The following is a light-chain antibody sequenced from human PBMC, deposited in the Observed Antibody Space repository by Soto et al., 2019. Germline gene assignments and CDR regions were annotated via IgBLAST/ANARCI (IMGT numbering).Light chain of an antibody. Sequence: EIVLTQSPATLSLSPGERATLSCRASQSVSSNLAWYQQKPGQAPRLLIYDASNRATGIPPRFSGSGSGTDFTLTISSLEPEDFAVYYCQQRSNWSMYTFGQGTKLEIK. J-gene: IGKJ2*01. CDR3: QQRSNWSMYT. CDR1: QSVSSN. CDR2: DAS. V-gene: IGKV3-11*01.